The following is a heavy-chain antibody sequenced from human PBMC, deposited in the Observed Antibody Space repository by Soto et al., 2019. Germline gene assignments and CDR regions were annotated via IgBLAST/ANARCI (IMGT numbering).Heavy chain of an antibody. J-gene: IGHJ5*02. D-gene: IGHD3-10*01. CDR2: IRGSAGNA. CDR3: AKHLWFGESVFDP. CDR1: GFTFSSYG. V-gene: IGHV3-23*01. Sequence: EVQLLESGGGLVQPGGSLRLSCAGTGFTFSSYGMSWVRQAPGKGVEWVSTIRGSAGNANYADSVKGRFTIARDDSTNTVHLQMNSLSPDDTAVYYCAKHLWFGESVFDPWGQGTLVVVSS.